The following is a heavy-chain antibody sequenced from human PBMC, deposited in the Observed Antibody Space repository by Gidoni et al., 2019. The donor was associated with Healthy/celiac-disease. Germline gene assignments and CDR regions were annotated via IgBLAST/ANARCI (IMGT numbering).Heavy chain of an antibody. V-gene: IGHV3-23*01. D-gene: IGHD3-3*01. Sequence: EVQLLESGGGLVQPGGSLRLSCEASGFTFSSYAMSWVRQAPGKGLEWVSAISGSGGSTYYADSVKGRFTISRDNSKNTLYLQMNSLRAEDTAVYYCAKDKDYDFWSGYRPHWYFDLWGRGTLVTVSS. J-gene: IGHJ2*01. CDR2: ISGSGGST. CDR1: GFTFSSYA. CDR3: AKDKDYDFWSGYRPHWYFDL.